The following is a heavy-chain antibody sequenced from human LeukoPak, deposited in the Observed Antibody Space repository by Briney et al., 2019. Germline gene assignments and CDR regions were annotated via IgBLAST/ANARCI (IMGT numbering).Heavy chain of an antibody. D-gene: IGHD2-8*01. CDR1: GFTFSKYW. J-gene: IGHJ4*02. CDR3: AKAPYCPNNVCRYFDY. V-gene: IGHV3-74*01. Sequence: GGSLRLSCAASGFTFSKYWMHWVRQVPGKGLVWVSLINGDGSTTNYADFVKGRFTISRDNAKNTLSLQVNSLRAEDTAVYYCAKAPYCPNNVCRYFDYWGQGILVTVSS. CDR2: INGDGSTT.